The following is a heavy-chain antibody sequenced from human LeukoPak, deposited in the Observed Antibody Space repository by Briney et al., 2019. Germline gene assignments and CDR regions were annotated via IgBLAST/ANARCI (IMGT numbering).Heavy chain of an antibody. Sequence: SVKVSCKAPGGTFSSYAISWVRQAPGQGLEWMGGIIPIFGTANYAQKFQGRVTITTDESTSTAYMELSSLRSEDTAVYYCARAPIVVVPAATTYYYYYYMDVWGKGTTVTVSS. CDR1: GGTFSSYA. D-gene: IGHD2-2*01. CDR3: ARAPIVVVPAATTYYYYYYMDV. J-gene: IGHJ6*03. V-gene: IGHV1-69*05. CDR2: IIPIFGTA.